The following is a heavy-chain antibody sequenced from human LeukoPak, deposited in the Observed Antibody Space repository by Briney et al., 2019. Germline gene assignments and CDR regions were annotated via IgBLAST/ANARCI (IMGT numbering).Heavy chain of an antibody. V-gene: IGHV4-39*07. Sequence: SETLSLTCTVSGGSISSYYWGWIRQPPGKGLEWIGSIYYSGSTYYNPSLKSRVTISVDTSKNQSSLKLSSVTAADTAVYYCARGPPPDFDYWGRGTLVTVSS. CDR3: ARGPPPDFDY. J-gene: IGHJ4*02. CDR1: GGSISSYY. CDR2: IYYSGST.